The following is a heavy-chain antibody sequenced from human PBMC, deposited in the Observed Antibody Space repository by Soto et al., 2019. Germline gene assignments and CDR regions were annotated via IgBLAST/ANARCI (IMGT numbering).Heavy chain of an antibody. CDR2: TSYDGRSS. V-gene: IGHV3-30*18. D-gene: IGHD3-3*01. CDR1: GFTFTSYD. CDR3: AKLFGVVIGD. J-gene: IGHJ4*02. Sequence: QVQLVESGGGVVQPGRSLRISCAASGFTFTSYDIYWVRQAPGKGLEWVTVTSYDGRSSYYTDSVKGRFTISRDNSKNTLYLQMNSLWAEYTAMYYCAKLFGVVIGDWSQGSMVTVSS.